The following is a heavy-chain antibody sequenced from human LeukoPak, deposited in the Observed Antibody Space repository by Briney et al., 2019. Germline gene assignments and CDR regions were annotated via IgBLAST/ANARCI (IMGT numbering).Heavy chain of an antibody. CDR1: GYTFTSYG. V-gene: IGHV1-18*01. CDR3: ARVVSPYCGGDCPIYFDY. Sequence: GASVKVSCKASGYTFTSYGISWVRQAPGQGLEWMGWISAYNGNTNYAQKLQGRVTMTRDTSISTAYMELSRLRSDDTAVYYCARVVSPYCGGDCPIYFDYWGQGTLVTVSS. J-gene: IGHJ4*02. CDR2: ISAYNGNT. D-gene: IGHD2-21*02.